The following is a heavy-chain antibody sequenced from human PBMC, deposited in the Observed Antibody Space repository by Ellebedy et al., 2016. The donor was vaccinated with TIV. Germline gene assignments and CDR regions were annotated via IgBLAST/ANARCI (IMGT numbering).Heavy chain of an antibody. J-gene: IGHJ4*02. Sequence: GESLKISCAASGFTFSSNWMSWVRQTPGKGLEWVAYIRQDGSEKYYVDSVKGRFTISRDNAKNSPYLLINRLRAEDTAVYNCARGRSFNWGQGTLVTVSS. CDR3: ARGRSFN. CDR2: IRQDGSEK. D-gene: IGHD3-10*01. V-gene: IGHV3-7*03. CDR1: GFTFSSNW.